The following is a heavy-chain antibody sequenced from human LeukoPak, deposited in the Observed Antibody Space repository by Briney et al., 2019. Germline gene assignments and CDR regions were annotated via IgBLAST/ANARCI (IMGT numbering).Heavy chain of an antibody. CDR2: IHDSGTT. J-gene: IGHJ4*02. CDR3: ARHSGSWYFDY. V-gene: IGHV4-4*02. Sequence: SETLSLTCAVSGASITSSHWWSWARQPPGKGLEWIGEIHDSGTTNYKPSLKSRVTMSVDTSKNQFSLKLSSVTAADTAVYYCARHSGSWYFDYWARESWSPSPQ. D-gene: IGHD6-13*01. CDR1: GASITSSHW.